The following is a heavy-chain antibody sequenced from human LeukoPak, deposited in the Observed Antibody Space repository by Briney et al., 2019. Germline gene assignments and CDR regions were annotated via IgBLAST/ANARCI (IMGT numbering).Heavy chain of an antibody. V-gene: IGHV1-69*05. Sequence: SVKVSFKASGGTFSSYAISWVRQAPGQGLEWMGGIIPSFGTANYAKKFQGRVTITTDESTSTAYMELSSLRSEDTAVYYCARGQWQGGILDYWGQGTLVTVSS. J-gene: IGHJ4*02. CDR1: GGTFSSYA. CDR3: ARGQWQGGILDY. D-gene: IGHD6-19*01. CDR2: IIPSFGTA.